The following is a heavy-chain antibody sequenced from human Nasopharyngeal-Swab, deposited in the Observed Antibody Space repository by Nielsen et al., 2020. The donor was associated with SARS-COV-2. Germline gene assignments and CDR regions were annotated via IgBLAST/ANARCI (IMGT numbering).Heavy chain of an antibody. CDR3: AREVINQAVSDAFDI. CDR1: GGSISSDNYF. V-gene: IGHV4-31*03. J-gene: IGHJ3*02. D-gene: IGHD3-16*02. Sequence: SETLSLTCTVSGGSISSDNYFWSWIRQRPGKGLEWIGYIHYTGKTYYNPSLESRLTISLDTSRNQFSLMLRSVTAADTAVYYCAREVINQAVSDAFDIWGQGTMVTVSS. CDR2: IHYTGKT.